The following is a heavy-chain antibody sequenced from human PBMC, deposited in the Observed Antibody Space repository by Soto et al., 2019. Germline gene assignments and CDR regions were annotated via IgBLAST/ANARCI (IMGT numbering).Heavy chain of an antibody. CDR2: IYYSGST. V-gene: IGHV4-30-4*01. Sequence: SETLSLTCTVSGGSISSGDYYWSWIRQPPGKGLEWIGYIYYSGSTFYNPSLKNRVTISLDTSKIQFSLKLSTVTAAATAVYYCVRAGGDNWFGPWGHGTLFTVS. CDR1: GGSISSGDYY. J-gene: IGHJ5*02. D-gene: IGHD3-10*01. CDR3: VRAGGDNWFGP.